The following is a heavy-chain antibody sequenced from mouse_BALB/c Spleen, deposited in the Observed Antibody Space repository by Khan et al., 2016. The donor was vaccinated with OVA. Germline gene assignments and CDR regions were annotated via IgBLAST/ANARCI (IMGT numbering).Heavy chain of an antibody. D-gene: IGHD2-12*01. CDR1: GYSLTRDYA. J-gene: IGHJ4*01. CDR3: ARDSSRYNYAMDY. CDR2: ISSSVST. V-gene: IGHV3-2*02. Sequence: EVKLLESGPGLVKPSQSLSLTCTVTGYSLTRDYAWNCIRQFPGNKLDWMGYISSSVSTNSNPALKSRISITRGTSNNQFFLQLNSVTTEDTATYYCARDSSRYNYAMDYWGQGTSGTVSS.